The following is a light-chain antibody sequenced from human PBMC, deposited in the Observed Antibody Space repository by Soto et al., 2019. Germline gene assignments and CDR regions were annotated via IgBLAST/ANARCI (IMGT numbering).Light chain of an antibody. J-gene: IGLJ1*01. CDR3: CSYAGTFYG. V-gene: IGLV2-11*01. Sequence: QSALTQPRSVSGSPGQSVTISCTGTSSDFGGYNYVSWYQHHPGKAPKLMIYDVSERPSGVPDRFSGSKSGSTAPLTISGLQAEDEADYYCCSYAGTFYGFGTGTKVTVL. CDR1: SSDFGGYNY. CDR2: DVS.